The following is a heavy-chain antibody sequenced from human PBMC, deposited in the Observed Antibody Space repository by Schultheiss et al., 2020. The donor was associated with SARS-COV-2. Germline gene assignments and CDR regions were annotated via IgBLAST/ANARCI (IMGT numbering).Heavy chain of an antibody. D-gene: IGHD6-19*01. Sequence: SLKISCAASGFTFDDYAMHWVRQAPGKGLEWVSGISGSGGSTYSADSVKGRFTISRDNAKNSLYLQMNSLRAEDTAVYYCARIAVAEEAYYYYGMDVWGQGTTVTVSS. J-gene: IGHJ6*02. CDR1: GFTFDDYA. CDR3: ARIAVAEEAYYYYGMDV. CDR2: ISGSGGST. V-gene: IGHV3-9*01.